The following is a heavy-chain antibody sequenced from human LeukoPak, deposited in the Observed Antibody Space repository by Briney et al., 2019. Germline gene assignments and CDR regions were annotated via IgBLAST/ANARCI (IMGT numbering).Heavy chain of an antibody. D-gene: IGHD3-16*01. CDR1: GFTXXXXX. CDR3: ARAWGSAPGDY. V-gene: IGHV3-48*03. CDR2: ISXRXSTI. J-gene: IGHJ4*02. Sequence: GGSLXXXXAASGFTXXXXXXXWVRXAPXXXXXXXSYISXRXSTIYYAXXXXGXVTIXRDNAKNSLYLQMNSLRXDDTAVYYCARAWGSAPGDYWGQGTLVTVSS.